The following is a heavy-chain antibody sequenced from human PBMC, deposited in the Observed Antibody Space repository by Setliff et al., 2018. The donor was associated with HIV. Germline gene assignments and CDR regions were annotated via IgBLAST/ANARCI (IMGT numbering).Heavy chain of an antibody. CDR2: IYPTGSSST. Sequence: SETLSLTCALYGGSLTNYYWTWIRQPAGKGLEWIGRIYPTGSSSTLYNPSLKSRVTISVDTSKNQFSLKLSSVTAADTAVYYCVRGNWGYLAIWGQGTMVTVSS. CDR1: GGSLTNYY. D-gene: IGHD7-27*01. CDR3: VRGNWGYLAI. J-gene: IGHJ3*02. V-gene: IGHV4-59*10.